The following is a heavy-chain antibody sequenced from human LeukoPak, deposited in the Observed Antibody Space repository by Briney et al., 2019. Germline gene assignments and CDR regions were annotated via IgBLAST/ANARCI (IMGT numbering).Heavy chain of an antibody. CDR3: ARARGTVAIDY. D-gene: IGHD5-12*01. V-gene: IGHV4-4*02. Sequence: PSGTLSLTCDVSGGSIISTNWWSWVRPSPGKGLEWIGQIFSSGTTNYNPSLKSRVTISLDKSKNQFSLKLTSVTAADTAVYYCARARGTVAIDYWGQGTLVTVSS. CDR1: GGSIISTNW. CDR2: IFSSGTT. J-gene: IGHJ4*02.